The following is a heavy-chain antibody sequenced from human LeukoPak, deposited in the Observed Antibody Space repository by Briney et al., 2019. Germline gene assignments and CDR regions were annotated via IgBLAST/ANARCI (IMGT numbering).Heavy chain of an antibody. CDR1: GFTFSNYW. CDR2: IKQDGSEK. V-gene: IGHV3-7*01. J-gene: IGHJ3*02. CDR3: AREIHEDYSNYVGAFDI. Sequence: PGGSLRLSCAASGFTFSNYWMSWVRQAPGKGLEWVANIKQDGSEKYYVDSVKGRFTISRDNAKNSLYLQMNSLRAEDTAVYYCAREIHEDYSNYVGAFDIWGQGTMVTVSS. D-gene: IGHD4-11*01.